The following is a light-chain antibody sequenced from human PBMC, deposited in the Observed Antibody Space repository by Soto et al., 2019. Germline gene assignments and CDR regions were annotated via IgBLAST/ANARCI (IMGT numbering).Light chain of an antibody. CDR2: GAS. CDR3: QQYGSSAWT. V-gene: IGKV3-20*01. CDR1: QSVSSSN. J-gene: IGKJ1*01. Sequence: ELGLTQSPGTLSLSPGDRATLSCRASQSVSSSNLAWYQQKPGQTPRLLIYGASTRATGVPPRFSGSRSGTEFTLTISRLEPEDFAVYYCQQYGSSAWTFGQGTKVDI.